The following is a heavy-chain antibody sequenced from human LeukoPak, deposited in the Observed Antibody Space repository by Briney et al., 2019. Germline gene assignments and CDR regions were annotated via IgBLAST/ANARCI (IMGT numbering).Heavy chain of an antibody. Sequence: SETLSLTCTVSGGSISSYYWSWIRQPPGKGLEWIGYIYYSGSTNYNPSLKSRVTISVDTSKNQFSLKLSSVTAADTAVYYCARTTEAHSWRTRYYDYSMDVWGKGTTVTVS. CDR3: ARTTEAHSWRTRYYDYSMDV. J-gene: IGHJ6*03. CDR2: IYYSGST. CDR1: GGSISSYY. V-gene: IGHV4-59*01. D-gene: IGHD6-13*01.